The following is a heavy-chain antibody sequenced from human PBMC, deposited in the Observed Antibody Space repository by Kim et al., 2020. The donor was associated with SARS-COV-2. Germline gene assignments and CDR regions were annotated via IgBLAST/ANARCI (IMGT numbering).Heavy chain of an antibody. Sequence: GGSLRLSCAASGFTFSSYGMHWVRQAPGKGLEWVALIWYDGSNEYYADSVKGRFTISRDNSKNTLYLQMNSLRAEDTAVYYCARDLFDSSGYIDYWGQGT. D-gene: IGHD3-22*01. CDR3: ARDLFDSSGYIDY. J-gene: IGHJ4*02. V-gene: IGHV3-33*01. CDR2: IWYDGSNE. CDR1: GFTFSSYG.